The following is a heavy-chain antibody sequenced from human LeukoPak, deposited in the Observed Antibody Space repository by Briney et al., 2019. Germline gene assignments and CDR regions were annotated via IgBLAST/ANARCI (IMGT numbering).Heavy chain of an antibody. CDR3: TRRKSPFDY. J-gene: IGHJ4*02. Sequence: PGGSPRLSCAASGFTFSGSAMHWVRQASGKGLEWVGRIRSKANSYATAYAASVKGRFTISRDDSKNTAYLQMNSLKTEDTAVYYCTRRKSPFDYWGQGTLVTVSS. V-gene: IGHV3-73*01. CDR1: GFTFSGSA. CDR2: IRSKANSYAT.